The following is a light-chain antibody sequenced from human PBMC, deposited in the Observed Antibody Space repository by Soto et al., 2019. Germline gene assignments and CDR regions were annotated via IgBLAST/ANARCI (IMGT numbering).Light chain of an antibody. CDR2: AVS. CDR3: SAHSPGGTLQI. Sequence: QSVLTQPPSVSAAPGQKVTISCSGSSSNIGNFYVSWYQLHPGKAPKLIIYAVSVRTSGVSNRFSGSKSGNTASLTISGLQAEDEADYYCSAHSPGGTLQIFGRGTKVTVL. J-gene: IGLJ1*01. CDR1: SSNIGNFY. V-gene: IGLV2-14*01.